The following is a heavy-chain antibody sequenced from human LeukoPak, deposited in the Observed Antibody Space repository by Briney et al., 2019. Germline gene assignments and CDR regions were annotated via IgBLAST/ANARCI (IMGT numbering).Heavy chain of an antibody. V-gene: IGHV1-69*13. Sequence: GASVKVSCKASGYTFTGYYMHWVRQAPGQGLEWMGGIIPIFGTANYAQKFQGRVTITADESTSTAYMELSSLRSEDTAVYYCARGDIVATISPTPFDYCGQGTLVTVSS. J-gene: IGHJ4*02. D-gene: IGHD5-12*01. CDR2: IIPIFGTA. CDR3: ARGDIVATISPTPFDY. CDR1: GYTFTGYY.